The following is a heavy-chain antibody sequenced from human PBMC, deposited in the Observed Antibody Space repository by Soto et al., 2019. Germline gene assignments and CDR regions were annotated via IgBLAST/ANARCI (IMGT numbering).Heavy chain of an antibody. CDR3: ASSPLRDSGAAPDDYYYYGMDV. V-gene: IGHV4-4*02. CDR2: IYHSGST. Sequence: SETLSLTCAVSSGSISSSNWWSWVRQPPGKGLEWIGEIYHSGSTNYNPSLKSRVAISVDKSKNQFSLKLSSVTAADTAVYYCASSPLRDSGAAPDDYYYYGMDVWGQGTTVTVSS. CDR1: SGSISSSNW. D-gene: IGHD2-15*01. J-gene: IGHJ6*02.